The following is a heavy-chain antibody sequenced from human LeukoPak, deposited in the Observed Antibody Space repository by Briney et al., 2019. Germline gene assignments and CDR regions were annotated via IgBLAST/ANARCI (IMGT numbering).Heavy chain of an antibody. CDR1: GFXFSSYE. CDR2: ISDSGSTI. D-gene: IGHD4-17*01. CDR3: ARVQTTVTTLDY. J-gene: IGHJ4*02. V-gene: IGHV3-48*03. Sequence: PGGSLRLSCAASGFXFSSYEMNWVRQAPGKGLEWLSYISDSGSTIHYADSVKGRFTISRDNAKNSLYLQMNSLRAEDTAVYYCARVQTTVTTLDYWGQGTLVTVSS.